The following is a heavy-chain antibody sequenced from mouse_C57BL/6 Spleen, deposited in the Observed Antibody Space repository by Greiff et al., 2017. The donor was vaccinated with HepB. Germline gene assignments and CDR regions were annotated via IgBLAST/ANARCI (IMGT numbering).Heavy chain of an antibody. CDR2: INPNNGGT. J-gene: IGHJ3*01. CDR1: GYTFTDYY. CDR3: ARSGGYDPAWFAY. D-gene: IGHD2-2*01. Sequence: EVQLQQSGPELVKPGASVKISCKASGYTFTDYYMNWVKQSHGKSLEWIGDINPNNGGTSYNQKFKGKATLTVDKSSSTAYMELRSLTSEDSAVDYCARSGGYDPAWFAYWGQGTLVTVSA. V-gene: IGHV1-26*01.